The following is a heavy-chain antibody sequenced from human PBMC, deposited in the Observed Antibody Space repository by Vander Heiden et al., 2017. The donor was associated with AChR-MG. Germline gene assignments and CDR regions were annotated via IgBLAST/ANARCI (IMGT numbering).Heavy chain of an antibody. J-gene: IGHJ2*01. CDR1: GGSISSSSYY. Sequence: QLQLQESGPGLVKPSETLSLTCTVSGGSISSSSYYWGWIRQPPGKGLEWIGSIYYSGSTYYNPSLKSRVTISVDTSKNQFSLKLSSVTAADTAVYYCARRGSSRDKNWYFDLWGRGPLVTVSS. CDR3: ARRGSSRDKNWYFDL. V-gene: IGHV4-39*01. CDR2: IYYSGST. D-gene: IGHD6-6*01.